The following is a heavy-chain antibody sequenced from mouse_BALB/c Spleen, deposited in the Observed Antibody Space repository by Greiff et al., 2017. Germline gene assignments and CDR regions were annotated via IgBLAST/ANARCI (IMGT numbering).Heavy chain of an antibody. D-gene: IGHD2-2*01. CDR2: INPGSGGT. J-gene: IGHJ4*01. CDR3: ARSEGYDGDYYAMDY. V-gene: IGHV1-54*01. Sequence: QVQLQQSGAELVRPGTSVKVSCKASGYAFTNYLIEWVKQRPGQGLEWIGVINPGSGGTNYNEKFKGKATLTADKSSSTAYMQLSSLTSDDSAVYFCARSEGYDGDYYAMDYWGQGTSVTVSS. CDR1: GYAFTNYL.